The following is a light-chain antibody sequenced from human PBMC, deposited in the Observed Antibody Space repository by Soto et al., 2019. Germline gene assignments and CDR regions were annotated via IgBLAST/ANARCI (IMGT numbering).Light chain of an antibody. V-gene: IGKV3-20*01. CDR2: GAS. CDR1: QSISSN. J-gene: IGKJ1*01. Sequence: EIVMTQSESTLSVSPGERATLSCRASQSISSNLVWYQQKAGQAPRLLIYGASSRASGIPARFSGSGSGTDFTLTISRLEPEDFAVYYCQQYGRSGTFGQGTKVDI. CDR3: QQYGRSGT.